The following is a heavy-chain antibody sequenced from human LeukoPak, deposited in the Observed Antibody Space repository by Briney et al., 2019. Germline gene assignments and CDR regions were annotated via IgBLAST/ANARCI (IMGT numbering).Heavy chain of an antibody. CDR2: INLNSGGT. V-gene: IGHV1-2*04. J-gene: IGHJ4*02. CDR1: GFTFTGYC. Sequence: ASVKVSCKASGFTFTGYCIHWVRRAPGQGLEWMGWINLNSGGTNYAQKFQGWVTMTRDTSITTAYMELSRLRSDDTAVYYCARDKVTTDTPYFDSWGQGTLVTVSS. D-gene: IGHD4-11*01. CDR3: ARDKVTTDTPYFDS.